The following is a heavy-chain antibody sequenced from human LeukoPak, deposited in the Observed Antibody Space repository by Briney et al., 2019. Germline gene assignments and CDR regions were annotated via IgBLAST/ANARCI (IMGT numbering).Heavy chain of an antibody. D-gene: IGHD1-26*01. V-gene: IGHV4-59*12. CDR1: GGSISSYY. Sequence: SETLSLTCTVSGGSISSYYWSWIRQPPGKGLEWIGYIYYSGSTNYNPSLKNRVTISLDTSKNQFSLKLSSVTAADTAVYYCAISSGSYSYGAFDIWGQGTMVTVSS. J-gene: IGHJ3*02. CDR3: AISSGSYSYGAFDI. CDR2: IYYSGST.